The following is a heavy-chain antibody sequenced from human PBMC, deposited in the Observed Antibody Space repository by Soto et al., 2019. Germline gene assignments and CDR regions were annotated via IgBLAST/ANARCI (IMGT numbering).Heavy chain of an antibody. V-gene: IGHV3-9*01. J-gene: IGHJ6*02. CDR3: AKDAQWLVRGMDV. CDR2: ISWNSGSI. Sequence: EVQLVESGGGLVQPGRSLRLSCAASGFTFDDYAMHWVRQAPGKGLEWVSGISWNSGSIGYADSVKGRFTISRDNAKNSLYLQMNSLRAEDTALYYCAKDAQWLVRGMDVWGQGTTVTVSS. D-gene: IGHD6-19*01. CDR1: GFTFDDYA.